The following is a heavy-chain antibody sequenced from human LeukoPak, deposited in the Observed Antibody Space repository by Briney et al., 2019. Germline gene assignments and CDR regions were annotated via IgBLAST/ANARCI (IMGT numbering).Heavy chain of an antibody. J-gene: IGHJ3*02. CDR2: IKQDGSEK. Sequence: PGGSLRLSCAASGFTFSSYWMSWVRQAPGKGLEWVANIKQDGSEKYHVDSVKGRFTISRDNAKNSLYLQMNSLRAEDTAVYYCARDLAQQLSSDAFDIWGQGTMVTVSS. CDR3: ARDLAQQLSSDAFDI. V-gene: IGHV3-7*01. D-gene: IGHD6-13*01. CDR1: GFTFSSYW.